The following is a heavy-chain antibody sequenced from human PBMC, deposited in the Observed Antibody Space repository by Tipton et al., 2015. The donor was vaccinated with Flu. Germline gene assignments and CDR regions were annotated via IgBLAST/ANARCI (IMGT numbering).Heavy chain of an antibody. Sequence: TLSLTCTVSGGSISSNYWSWIRQPPGKGLEWIGYIYYSGSTNHNPSLKSRVTISVDTSKNQFSLKMSPVTAADTAVYYCARALQPESWVGPWGQGNLVAVAS. D-gene: IGHD1-14*01. CDR3: ARALQPESWVGP. CDR2: IYYSGST. CDR1: GGSISSNY. J-gene: IGHJ5*02. V-gene: IGHV4-59*01.